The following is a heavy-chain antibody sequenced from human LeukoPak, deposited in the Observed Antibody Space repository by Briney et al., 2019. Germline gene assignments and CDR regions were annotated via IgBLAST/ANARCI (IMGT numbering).Heavy chain of an antibody. Sequence: PSETLSLTCAVYGGSFSGYYWSWIRQPPGKGLEWIGEINHSGSTNYNPSLKSRVTISVDTSKNQFSLKLSSVTAADTAVYYCARLQSKKYYFDYWGQGTLVTVPS. CDR3: ARLQSKKYYFDY. J-gene: IGHJ4*02. CDR1: GGSFSGYY. V-gene: IGHV4-34*01. CDR2: INHSGST.